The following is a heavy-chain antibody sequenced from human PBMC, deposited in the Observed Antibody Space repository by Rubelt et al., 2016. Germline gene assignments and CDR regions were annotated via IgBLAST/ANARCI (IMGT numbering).Heavy chain of an antibody. CDR2: IWYDGGYK. Sequence: GGGVVQPGRSLRLSCAASGFTFRTYGMHWVRQAPGKGLEWVAVIWYDGGYKYNADSVQGRFTISRDNAKNTLFLHMSSLRVEDTAVYYCARLTSENAFDIWGQGTMVTVSS. CDR3: ARLTSENAFDI. CDR1: GFTFRTYG. D-gene: IGHD3-10*01. V-gene: IGHV3-33*01. J-gene: IGHJ3*02.